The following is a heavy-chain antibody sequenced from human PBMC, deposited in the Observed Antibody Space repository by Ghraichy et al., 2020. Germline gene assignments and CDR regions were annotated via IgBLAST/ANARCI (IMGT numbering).Heavy chain of an antibody. J-gene: IGHJ3*02. CDR2: ISPTGST. Sequence: RGRGEGGGKGLEWSGRISPTGSTNCNSSLQSRVTMSVDTSKNQFSLKLNSVTAADTAIYYCARDGRRNAYDIWGQGTMVTVSS. V-gene: IGHV4-4*07. CDR3: ARDGRRNAYDI.